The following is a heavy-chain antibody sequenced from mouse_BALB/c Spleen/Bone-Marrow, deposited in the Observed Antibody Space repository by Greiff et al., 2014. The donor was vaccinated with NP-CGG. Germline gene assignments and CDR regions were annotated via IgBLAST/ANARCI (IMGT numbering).Heavy chain of an antibody. CDR3: TSWDY. J-gene: IGHJ2*01. CDR2: IYPGSGST. V-gene: IGHV1S22*01. Sequence: KQSGSELVRPGASVKLSCKASGYTFTSYWMHWVKQRHGQGLEWIGNIYPGSGSTNYDEKFKSKGTLTVDTSSSTAYMHLNSLTSEDSAVYYCTSWDYWGQGTTLTVSS. CDR1: GYTFTSYW.